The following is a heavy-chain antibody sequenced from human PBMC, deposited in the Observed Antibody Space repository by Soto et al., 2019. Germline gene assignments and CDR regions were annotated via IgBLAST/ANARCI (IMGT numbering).Heavy chain of an antibody. CDR3: AIGEFGYYYYGMDV. V-gene: IGHV4-31*03. J-gene: IGHJ6*02. D-gene: IGHD3-10*01. CDR2: IYYSGST. Sequence: QVQLQESGPGLVKPSQTLSLTCTVSGGSISSGGYYWSWIRQHPGKGLEWIGYIYYSGSTYYNPSLKSRVTISVDTSKNQFSLKLSSVTAADTAVYYCAIGEFGYYYYGMDVWGQGTTVTVSS. CDR1: GGSISSGGYY.